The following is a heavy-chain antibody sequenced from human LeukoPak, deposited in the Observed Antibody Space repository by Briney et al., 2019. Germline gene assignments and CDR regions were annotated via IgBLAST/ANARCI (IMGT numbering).Heavy chain of an antibody. CDR3: ARGNSHGSGSPDY. J-gene: IGHJ4*02. Sequence: ASVKVSCKASGYTFTRCGMNWVRQAPGQGLEWMGWINTNTGNPTYAQGFTGRFVFSLDTSVSTAYLQISGLKPEDTAVCYCARGNSHGSGSPDYWGQGTLVTVSS. V-gene: IGHV7-4-1*02. CDR1: GYTFTRCG. D-gene: IGHD3-10*01. CDR2: INTNTGNP.